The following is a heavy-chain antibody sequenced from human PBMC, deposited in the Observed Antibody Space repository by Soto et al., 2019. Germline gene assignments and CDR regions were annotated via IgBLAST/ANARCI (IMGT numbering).Heavy chain of an antibody. CDR2: ISDSGGST. D-gene: IGHD6-13*01. CDR1: GFIFSSYA. V-gene: IGHV3-23*01. Sequence: GGSLRLSCAASGFIFSSYAMSWVRQAPGKGLEWVSTISDSGGSTYYADSVKGRFTISRDNSKNTLYLQMNSLRPEDTAVYYCAKSKSSSWYGMDVWGQGTTVTVSS. CDR3: AKSKSSSWYGMDV. J-gene: IGHJ6*02.